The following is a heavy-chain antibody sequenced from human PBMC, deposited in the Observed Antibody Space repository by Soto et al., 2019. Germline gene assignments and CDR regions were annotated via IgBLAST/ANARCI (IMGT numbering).Heavy chain of an antibody. CDR3: VRGYCTDGNCYSGPDY. CDR1: GFTFSNYW. CDR2: IRPDGSEE. Sequence: PGGSLRLSCAASGFTFSNYWMTWVRQAPGKGLEWVANIRPDGSEENYVDSVKGRFTISRDNVKNSLYLQMNSLRADDTAVYYCVRGYCTDGNCYSGPDYWGQGTLVTVSS. J-gene: IGHJ4*02. V-gene: IGHV3-7*01. D-gene: IGHD2-15*01.